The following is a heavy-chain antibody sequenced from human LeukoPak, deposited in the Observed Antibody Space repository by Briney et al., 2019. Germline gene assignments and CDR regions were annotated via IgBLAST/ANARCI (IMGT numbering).Heavy chain of an antibody. CDR2: INHSGST. Sequence: SETLSLTCAVYGGSFSGYYWSWIRQPPGKGLEWIGEINHSGSTNYNPSLKSRVTISVDSSKNQFSLKLSSVTAADTAVYYCARPGGITGTPFDYWGQGTLVTVSS. D-gene: IGHD1-7*01. J-gene: IGHJ4*02. V-gene: IGHV4-34*01. CDR3: ARPGGITGTPFDY. CDR1: GGSFSGYY.